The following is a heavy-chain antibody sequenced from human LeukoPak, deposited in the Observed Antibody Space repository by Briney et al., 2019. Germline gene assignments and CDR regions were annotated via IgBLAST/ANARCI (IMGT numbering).Heavy chain of an antibody. CDR1: GGSISSYY. D-gene: IGHD3-9*01. CDR2: IHYSGST. J-gene: IGHJ5*02. V-gene: IGHV4-59*01. Sequence: KPSETLSLTCTVSGGSISSYYWSWIRQPPGKGLEWIGYIHYSGSTNYNPSLKSRVTISVDTSKNQFSLKLSSVTAADTAVYYCARGSSYYDILTGYFRDWFDPWGQGTLVTVSS. CDR3: ARGSSYYDILTGYFRDWFDP.